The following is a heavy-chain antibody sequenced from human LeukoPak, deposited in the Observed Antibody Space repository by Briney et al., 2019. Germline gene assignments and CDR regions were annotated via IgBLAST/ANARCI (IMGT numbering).Heavy chain of an antibody. CDR1: GYTFTSYA. D-gene: IGHD3-3*01. J-gene: IGHJ3*02. V-gene: IGHV1-2*02. Sequence: ASVKVSCKASGYTFTSYAMNWVRQAPGQGLEWMGWINPNSGGTNYAQKFQGRVTMTRDTSISTAYMELSRLRSDDTAVYYCARAVFTIFGVVDAFDIWGQGTMVTVSS. CDR2: INPNSGGT. CDR3: ARAVFTIFGVVDAFDI.